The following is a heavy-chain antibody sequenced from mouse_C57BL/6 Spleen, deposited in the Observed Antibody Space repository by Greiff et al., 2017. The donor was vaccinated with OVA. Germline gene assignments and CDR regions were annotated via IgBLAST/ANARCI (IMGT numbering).Heavy chain of an antibody. J-gene: IGHJ4*01. CDR1: GFTFSDYG. CDR3: ARGSYDYDFYYYAMDY. CDR2: ISSGSSTI. D-gene: IGHD2-4*01. V-gene: IGHV5-17*01. Sequence: DVKLVESGGGLMKPGGSLKLSCAASGFTFSDYGMHWVRQAPGKGLEWVAYISSGSSTIYYADKVKGRFTIPRDNDKNTLFLQMTSLRSEDAAMYYCARGSYDYDFYYYAMDYWGQGTSVTVSS.